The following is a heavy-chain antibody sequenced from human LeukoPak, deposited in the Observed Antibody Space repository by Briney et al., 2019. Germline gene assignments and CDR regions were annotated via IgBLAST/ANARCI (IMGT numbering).Heavy chain of an antibody. D-gene: IGHD5-12*01. Sequence: PGGSLRLSCAASGFIFSSYWMHWVRQAPGKGLVWVSRINSDGSSTSYADSVKGRFTISRDNAKNTLYLQMNSLRAEDTAVYYCARVPSQYGGYDYDYWGQGTLVTVSS. V-gene: IGHV3-74*01. CDR1: GFIFSSYW. CDR2: INSDGSST. J-gene: IGHJ4*02. CDR3: ARVPSQYGGYDYDY.